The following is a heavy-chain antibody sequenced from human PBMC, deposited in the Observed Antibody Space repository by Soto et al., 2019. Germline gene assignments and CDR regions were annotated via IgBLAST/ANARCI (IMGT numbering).Heavy chain of an antibody. D-gene: IGHD3-3*01. V-gene: IGHV1-18*01. CDR3: ARAGKYYDFWSGYSDAFDI. CDR1: GYTFTSYG. J-gene: IGHJ3*02. CDR2: ISAYNGNT. Sequence: ASVKVSCKASGYTFTSYGISWVRQAPGQGLEWMGWISAYNGNTNYAQQLQGRVTMTTDTSTSTAYMELRSLRSDDTAVYYCARAGKYYDFWSGYSDAFDIWGQGTMVTVSS.